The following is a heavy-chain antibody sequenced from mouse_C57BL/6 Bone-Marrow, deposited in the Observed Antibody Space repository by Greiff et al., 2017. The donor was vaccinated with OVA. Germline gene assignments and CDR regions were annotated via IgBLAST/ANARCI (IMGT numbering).Heavy chain of an antibody. CDR2: ISYDGSN. V-gene: IGHV3-6*01. CDR3: ARGWLPAWFAY. D-gene: IGHD2-2*01. CDR1: GYSITSGYY. J-gene: IGHJ3*01. Sequence: EVQLVESGPGLVKPSQSLSLTCSVTGYSITSGYYWNWIRQFPGNKLEWMGYISYDGSNNYNPSLKNRISITRDTSKNQFFLKLNSVTTEDTATYYCARGWLPAWFAYWGQGTLVTVSA.